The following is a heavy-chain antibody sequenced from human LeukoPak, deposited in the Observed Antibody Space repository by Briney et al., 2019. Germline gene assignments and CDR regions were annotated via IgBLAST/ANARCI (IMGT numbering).Heavy chain of an antibody. V-gene: IGHV3-74*01. CDR3: VREGGYDPFED. D-gene: IGHD5-12*01. Sequence: PGESLRLSCVASGITFSYYWMHWVRQAPGKGPVWVSRIDNDGSSATYADSVKGQFTISRDNAKNTLYLQMNSLRAEDTAVYYCVREGGYDPFEDWGQGTLVTVSS. J-gene: IGHJ4*02. CDR2: IDNDGSSA. CDR1: GITFSYYW.